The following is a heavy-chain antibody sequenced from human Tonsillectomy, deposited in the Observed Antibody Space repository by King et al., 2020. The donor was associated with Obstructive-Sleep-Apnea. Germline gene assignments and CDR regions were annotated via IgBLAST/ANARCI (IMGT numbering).Heavy chain of an antibody. D-gene: IGHD1-26*01. CDR1: GGSFSDYY. V-gene: IGHV4-34*01. Sequence: VQLQQWGAGLLKPSETLSLTCAVFGGSFSDYYWSWIRQPPGKGLEWIGEINHSGNTNYNPSLKSRVTISADTSKNQFSLKLISGTAADKAVYYGARGSGADAVNWFDLWGQGTLVTVSS. CDR3: ARGSGADAVNWFDL. J-gene: IGHJ5*02. CDR2: INHSGNT.